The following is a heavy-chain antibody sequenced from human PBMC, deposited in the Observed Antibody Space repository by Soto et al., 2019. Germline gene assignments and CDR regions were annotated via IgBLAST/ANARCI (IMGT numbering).Heavy chain of an antibody. CDR2: ISYAGNNE. J-gene: IGHJ4*02. CDR1: RVTFRGKA. D-gene: IGHD6-19*01. CDR3: ARGTSSGCDY. Sequence: TRSCATARVTFRGKALHWVRQAPGKGLEWVAFISYAGNNEYYADSVKGRFTISRDNSKNTLYLQMNSLRAADTAVYYCARGTSSGCDYWGQGTLVTVPS. V-gene: IGHV3-30-3*01.